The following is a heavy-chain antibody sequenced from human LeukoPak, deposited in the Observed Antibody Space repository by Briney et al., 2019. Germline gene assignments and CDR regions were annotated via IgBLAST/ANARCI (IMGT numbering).Heavy chain of an antibody. CDR2: AYHSGTA. CDR3: GRSEWRVVTTIGPIQPFDY. Sequence: SETLSLTCTVSGGSISNSNYYWGWIRQPPGKGLEWIGSAYHSGTAYYNPSLKSRVTISVDTSKNQFSLRLNSVTAADTAVYYCGRSEWRVVTTIGPIQPFDYWGQGTLATVSS. J-gene: IGHJ4*02. V-gene: IGHV4-39*01. CDR1: GGSISNSNYY. D-gene: IGHD2-21*02.